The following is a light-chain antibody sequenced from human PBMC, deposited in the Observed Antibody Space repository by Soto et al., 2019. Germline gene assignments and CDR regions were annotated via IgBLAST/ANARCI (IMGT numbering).Light chain of an antibody. J-gene: IGLJ3*02. CDR1: TGAVTSGHY. V-gene: IGLV7-46*01. CDR2: DTS. Sequence: QTVVTQEPSVTVSPGGTVTLTCGSSTGAVTSGHYPYWFQQRPGQAPRSLIYDTSSKHSWTPARFSGSLLGGKAALTLSGAQPEDEAEYYCLLSDSGGRVFGGGTKLTVL. CDR3: LLSDSGGRV.